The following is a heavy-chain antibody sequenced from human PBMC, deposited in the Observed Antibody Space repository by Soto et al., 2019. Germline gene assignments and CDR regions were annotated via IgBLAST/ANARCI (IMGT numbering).Heavy chain of an antibody. J-gene: IGHJ6*03. V-gene: IGHV1-58*02. Sequence: SVKVSCKASGGTFSSSAMQWVRQARGQRLEWIGWIVVGSGNTNYAQKFQERVTITRDMSTSTAYMELSSLRSEDTAVYYCAADTALHYYYYYMDVWGKGTTVTVSS. D-gene: IGHD3-10*01. CDR3: AADTALHYYYYYMDV. CDR2: IVVGSGNT. CDR1: GGTFSSSA.